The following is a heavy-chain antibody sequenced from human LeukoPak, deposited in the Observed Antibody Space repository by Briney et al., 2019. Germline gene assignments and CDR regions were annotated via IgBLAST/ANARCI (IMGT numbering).Heavy chain of an antibody. CDR3: ARLTRFYDSRGYYDTFDI. CDR2: INPNSGGT. Sequence: ASVKVSCKASGYTFTGYYMHWVRQAPGQGLEWMGWINPNSGGTNYAQKFQGRVTMTRDTSISTVYMELSRLRSDDTAVYYCARLTRFYDSRGYYDTFDIWGQGTMVTVSS. D-gene: IGHD3-22*01. CDR1: GYTFTGYY. V-gene: IGHV1-2*02. J-gene: IGHJ3*02.